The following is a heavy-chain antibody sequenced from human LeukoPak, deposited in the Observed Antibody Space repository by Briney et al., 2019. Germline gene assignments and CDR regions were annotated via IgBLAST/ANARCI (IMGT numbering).Heavy chain of an antibody. CDR1: GFTFSSYS. J-gene: IGHJ4*02. D-gene: IGHD6-6*01. V-gene: IGHV3-21*01. CDR2: ISSSSSYI. CDR3: ARSKGSSFRSPFDY. Sequence: PGGSLRLSCAASGFTFSSYSMNWVRQAPGKGLEWVSSISSSSSYIYYADSVKGRFTISRDNAKIPLYLQMNSLRAEDTAVYYCARSKGSSFRSPFDYWGQGTLVTVSS.